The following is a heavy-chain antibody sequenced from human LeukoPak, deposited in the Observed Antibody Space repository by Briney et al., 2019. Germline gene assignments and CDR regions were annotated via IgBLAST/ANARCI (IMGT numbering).Heavy chain of an antibody. V-gene: IGHV3-21*01. CDR3: ARTQLSDTAMSCFDY. Sequence: PGGSLRLSCAASGFTFSSYYMSWVRQAPGKGLEWVSSISSSSSYIYYADSVKGRFTISRDNAKNSLYLQMNSLRAEDTAVYYCARTQLSDTAMSCFDYWGRGTLVTVSS. J-gene: IGHJ4*02. D-gene: IGHD5-18*01. CDR1: GFTFSSYY. CDR2: ISSSSSYI.